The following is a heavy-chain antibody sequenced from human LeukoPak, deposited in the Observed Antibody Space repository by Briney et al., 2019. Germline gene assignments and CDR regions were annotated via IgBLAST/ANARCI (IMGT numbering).Heavy chain of an antibody. V-gene: IGHV4-34*01. Sequence: PSETLSLTCAVDGGSFSGYYWSWIRQPPGKGLEWIGEINHSGSTNYNPSLKSRVTISVDTSKNQFSLRLTSVTAADTAMYYCARGDGRRGYFFDYWGQGTLVTVSS. CDR3: ARGDGRRGYFFDY. J-gene: IGHJ4*02. D-gene: IGHD2-15*01. CDR2: INHSGST. CDR1: GGSFSGYY.